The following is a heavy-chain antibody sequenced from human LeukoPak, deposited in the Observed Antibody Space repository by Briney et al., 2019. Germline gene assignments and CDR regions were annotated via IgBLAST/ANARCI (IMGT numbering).Heavy chain of an antibody. D-gene: IGHD1-1*01. CDR1: GGSFSGFY. Sequence: SETLSFTCAVYGGSFSGFYWSWIPQPPGKGLKWIGENNHSGSTNYNPSLKSRVTISVDTSKNQFSLKLSSVTAADTAVYYCARPRGGYGYYYYGMDVWGQGTTVTVSS. CDR2: NNHSGST. J-gene: IGHJ6*02. CDR3: ARPRGGYGYYYYGMDV. V-gene: IGHV4-34*01.